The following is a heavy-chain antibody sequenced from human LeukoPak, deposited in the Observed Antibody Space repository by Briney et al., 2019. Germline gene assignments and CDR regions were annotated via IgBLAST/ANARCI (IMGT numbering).Heavy chain of an antibody. Sequence: GSLRLSCAASGFTFSSYGMHWVRQAPGKGLEWVAVISSDGNNKNYVDSVKGRFTFSRDNSKNTLYLQMNSLRVEDTAVYYCAKGNDIGGYYYPHFDYWGQGTLVTVSS. V-gene: IGHV3-30*18. CDR2: ISSDGNNK. D-gene: IGHD3-22*01. CDR3: AKGNDIGGYYYPHFDY. CDR1: GFTFSSYG. J-gene: IGHJ4*02.